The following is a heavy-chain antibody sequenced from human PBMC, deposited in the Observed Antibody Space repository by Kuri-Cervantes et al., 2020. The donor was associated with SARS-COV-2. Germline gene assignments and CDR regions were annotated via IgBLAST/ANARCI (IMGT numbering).Heavy chain of an antibody. D-gene: IGHD3-3*01. CDR1: GGSFRSGAYY. CDR2: IYYTGST. J-gene: IGHJ4*02. Sequence: GSLRLSCIVSGGSFRSGAYYWGWIRQPPGKGLEWIGSIYYTGSTYCSSSLKSRVTMSVDTSEDQFSLKLSSVTAADTAVYYCARGTILGVYLFDYWGQGTLVTVSS. V-gene: IGHV4-39*01. CDR3: ARGTILGVYLFDY.